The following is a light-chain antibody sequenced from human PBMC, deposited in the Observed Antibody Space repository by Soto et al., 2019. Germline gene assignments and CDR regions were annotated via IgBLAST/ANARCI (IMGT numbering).Light chain of an antibody. CDR1: QRVNSW. V-gene: IGKV1-5*01. CDR3: QQYNTYSWT. J-gene: IGKJ1*01. Sequence: DIQMAQSPSTLSASVRYRVIIGSLASQRVNSWLAWYQQKPGKAPKVLIYDASKLEDGVPSRFSGSGSGTEFTLTISSLQPDDFATYYCQQYNTYSWTFGQGPKVDIK. CDR2: DAS.